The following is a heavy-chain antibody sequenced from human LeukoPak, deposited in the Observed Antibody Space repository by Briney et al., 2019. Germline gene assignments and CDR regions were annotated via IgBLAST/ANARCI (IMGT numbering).Heavy chain of an antibody. V-gene: IGHV4-59*12. CDR1: GGSISSYY. J-gene: IGHJ5*02. Sequence: SETLSLTCTVSGGSISSYYWTWIRQPPGKGLEWIAYIYYSGSTHYNPSLKSRVTISVDTSKNQFSLKLSSVTAADTAVYYCARDGASYVLRYFDWPEGWFDPWGQGTLVTVSS. CDR2: IYYSGST. D-gene: IGHD3-9*01. CDR3: ARDGASYVLRYFDWPEGWFDP.